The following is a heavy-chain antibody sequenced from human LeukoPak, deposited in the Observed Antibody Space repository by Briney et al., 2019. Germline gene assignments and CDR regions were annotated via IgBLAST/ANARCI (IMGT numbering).Heavy chain of an antibody. CDR3: ARNLESYYYYGMDV. J-gene: IGHJ6*04. D-gene: IGHD3-3*01. CDR1: GGSFSGYY. Sequence: SETLSLTCAVYGGSFSGYYWSWIRQPPGKGLEWIGEINHSGSTNYNPSLKSRVTISVDTSKSQFSLKLSSVTAADTAVYYCARNLESYYYYGMDVWGKGTTVTVSS. V-gene: IGHV4-34*01. CDR2: INHSGST.